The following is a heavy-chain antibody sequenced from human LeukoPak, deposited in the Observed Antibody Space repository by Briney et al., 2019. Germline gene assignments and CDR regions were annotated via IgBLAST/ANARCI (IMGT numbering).Heavy chain of an antibody. J-gene: IGHJ5*02. V-gene: IGHV1-18*01. D-gene: IGHD2-2*01. CDR2: ISAYNGNT. CDR1: GYTFTSYG. CDR3: ARGGIVVVPAAKSWFDP. Sequence: ASVKVSCKASGYTFTSYGISWVRQAPGQGLEWMGWISAYNGNTNYAQKLQGRVTMTTDTSTSTAYMELRSLRSDDTAVYYCARGGIVVVPAAKSWFDPWGQGTLVTVSS.